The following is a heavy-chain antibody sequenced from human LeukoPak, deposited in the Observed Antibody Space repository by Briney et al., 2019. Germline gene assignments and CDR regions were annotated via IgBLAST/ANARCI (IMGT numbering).Heavy chain of an antibody. CDR2: IKQDGSEK. V-gene: IGHV3-7*01. CDR1: GFTFSTFW. J-gene: IGHJ4*02. Sequence: GRCLRLSCAASGFTFSTFWMSWVRQAPGKGLEWVANIKQDGSEKNYVDSVKGRFTISRDNARNSVYLQMNSVTAEDTAVYYCARGGGTRTHWGRGVLVTVSS. CDR3: ARGGGTRTH. D-gene: IGHD2-15*01.